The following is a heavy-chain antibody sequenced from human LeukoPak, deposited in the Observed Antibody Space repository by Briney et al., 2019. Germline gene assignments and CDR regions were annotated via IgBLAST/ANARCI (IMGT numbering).Heavy chain of an antibody. J-gene: IGHJ4*02. D-gene: IGHD6-19*01. CDR3: AREDSGIAVAPPGY. V-gene: IGHV3-30*03. CDR1: GFTFSSYG. CDR2: ISYDGSNK. Sequence: PGGSLRLSCAASGFTFSSYGMHWVRQAPGKGLDWVAVISYDGSNKYYAASVKGRFTISRDNSKNTLYLQMNSLRAEDTAVYYCAREDSGIAVAPPGYWGQGTLVTVSS.